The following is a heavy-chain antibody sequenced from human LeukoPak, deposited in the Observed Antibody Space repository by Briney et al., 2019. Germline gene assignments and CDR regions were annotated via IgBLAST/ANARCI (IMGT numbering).Heavy chain of an antibody. CDR2: IYHSGST. CDR1: GGSISSGGYS. J-gene: IGHJ6*02. Sequence: RPSETLSLTCAVSGGSISSGGYSWSWIRQPPGKGLEWIGYIYHSGSTYYNPSLKSRVTISVDRSKNQFSLKLSSVTAADTAVYYCASQFAEQYSSGWYNGMDVWGQGTTVTVSS. CDR3: ASQFAEQYSSGWYNGMDV. V-gene: IGHV4-30-2*01. D-gene: IGHD6-19*01.